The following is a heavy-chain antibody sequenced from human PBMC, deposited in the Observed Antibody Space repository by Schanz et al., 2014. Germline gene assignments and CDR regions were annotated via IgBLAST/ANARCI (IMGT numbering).Heavy chain of an antibody. V-gene: IGHV1-69*02. Sequence: QLQLVQSGAEVKKPGSSVKVSCKLSGGTFSSYTISWMRQAPGQGLEWMGKIIPVLNIATYAQRFQGRVSITADTSTNTAYMELSSLRYEDTALYYCARGYGDSPTDFWGQGTLVTVSS. J-gene: IGHJ4*02. CDR1: GGTFSSYT. CDR3: ARGYGDSPTDF. D-gene: IGHD4-17*01. CDR2: IIPVLNIA.